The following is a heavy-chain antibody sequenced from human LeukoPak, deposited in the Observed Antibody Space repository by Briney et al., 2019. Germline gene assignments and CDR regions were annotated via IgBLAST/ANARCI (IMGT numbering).Heavy chain of an antibody. D-gene: IGHD2-15*01. CDR3: ARVRTGYCSGGSCNWFDP. V-gene: IGHV1-3*01. J-gene: IGHJ5*02. CDR1: GYTFTSYA. Sequence: GASVKVSCKASGYTFTSYAMHWVRQAPGQRLEWMGWINAGNGNTKYSQKFQGRVTITRDTSASTAYMELSSLRSEDTAVYYCARVRTGYCSGGSCNWFDPWGQGTLVTVSS. CDR2: INAGNGNT.